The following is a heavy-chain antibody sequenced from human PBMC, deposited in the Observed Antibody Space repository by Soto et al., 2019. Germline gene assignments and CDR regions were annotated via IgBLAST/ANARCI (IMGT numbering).Heavy chain of an antibody. D-gene: IGHD2-15*01. V-gene: IGHV1-3*01. CDR1: GYTFTSYA. CDR3: ARALGGRPDS. J-gene: IGHJ4*02. CDR2: INAGNGNT. Sequence: QVQLVQSGAEVKKPGASVKVSCKASGYTFTSYAIHWVRQAPGQRLEWMGWINAGNGNTKYSQKFQDRVTITRDTSVSTAYRELRGLRSEDTAVYYCARALGGRPDSWGQGTLVPVPS.